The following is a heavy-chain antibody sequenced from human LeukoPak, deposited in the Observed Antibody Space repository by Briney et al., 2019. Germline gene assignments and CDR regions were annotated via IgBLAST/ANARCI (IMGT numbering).Heavy chain of an antibody. V-gene: IGHV1-18*01. Sequence: ASVKVSCKASGYTFISYGISWVRQAPGQGLEWMGWISSHNGYTKYAQKFQGRVTMTTDTSMSTAYMELGSLRSDDTAVYYCERRRAVAGVNWFDPWGQGTLVTVSS. CDR1: GYTFISYG. J-gene: IGHJ5*02. CDR3: ERRRAVAGVNWFDP. D-gene: IGHD6-19*01. CDR2: ISSHNGYT.